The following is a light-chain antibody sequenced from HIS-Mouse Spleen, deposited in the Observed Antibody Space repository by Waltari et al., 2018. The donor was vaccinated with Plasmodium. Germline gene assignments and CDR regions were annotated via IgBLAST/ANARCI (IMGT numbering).Light chain of an antibody. J-gene: IGLJ3*02. Sequence: QPVLTQPPSSSASPGESARLTCTLPSDIHVRSYHIYWYQQTPGSPPRYLLYYYSDSDKGQGSGVPSRFSGSKDASANTGILLISGLQSEDEADYYCMIWPSNASGVFGGGTKLTVL. CDR2: YYSDSDK. CDR1: SDIHVRSYH. CDR3: MIWPSNASGV. V-gene: IGLV5-37*01.